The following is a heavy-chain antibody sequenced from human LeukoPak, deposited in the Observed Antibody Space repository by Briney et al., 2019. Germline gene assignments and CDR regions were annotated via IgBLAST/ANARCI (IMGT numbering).Heavy chain of an antibody. D-gene: IGHD3-10*01. CDR1: GFPLYSYW. Sequence: GVSLRLFCAPCGFPLYSYWMHWARHARGKAVVWVSRFYSDWSSIRYADSVKGRLTISRDNAKNTLYLQMNSLRAEDTAVYYCASGAYGSGEPSTDWSNFDYWGQGTLVTVSS. J-gene: IGHJ4*02. CDR3: ASGAYGSGEPSTDWSNFDY. CDR2: FYSDWSSI. V-gene: IGHV3-74*01.